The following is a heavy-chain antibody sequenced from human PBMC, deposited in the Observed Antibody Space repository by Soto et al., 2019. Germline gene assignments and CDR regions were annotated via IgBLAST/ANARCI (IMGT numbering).Heavy chain of an antibody. Sequence: PGESLKIFCQASGYSFTTYWIAWVRQKPGKGLEWMGITHPGESQTRYSPSFQGQVTISFDRSTSTAYLQWSSLKASDTAIYYCARHENYYYAYYGMDVWGQGTTVTVSS. CDR3: ARHENYYYAYYGMDV. V-gene: IGHV5-51*01. CDR2: THPGESQT. CDR1: GYSFTTYW. J-gene: IGHJ6*02.